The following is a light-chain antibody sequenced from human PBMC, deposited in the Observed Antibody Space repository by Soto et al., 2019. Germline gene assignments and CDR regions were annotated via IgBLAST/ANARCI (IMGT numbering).Light chain of an antibody. Sequence: QSVLTQPPSASGSPGQSVTISCTGTSSDVGGYNYVSWYQQHPGKAPKLMIYEVSKRPSGVPDRFSGSKSGNTASLTISGLQAEDEADYFCCSYAGSSAPYVFGTGTQLTVL. CDR2: EVS. J-gene: IGLJ1*01. CDR3: CSYAGSSAPYV. V-gene: IGLV2-8*01. CDR1: SSDVGGYNY.